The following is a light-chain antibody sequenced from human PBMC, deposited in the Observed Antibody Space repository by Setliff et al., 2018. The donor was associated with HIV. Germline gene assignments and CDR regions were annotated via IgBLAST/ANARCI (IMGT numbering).Light chain of an antibody. V-gene: IGLV3-25*03. CDR3: QSADSSGTYV. Sequence: SYELTQPPSVSVSPGQTARITCSSDGLPRQYVYWYQQKPGQAPVLVIYKDIERASGIPERFSGSSSGTTATLTISGVQAEDEADYYCQSADSSGTYVFGTGTKVTVL. J-gene: IGLJ1*01. CDR1: GLPRQY. CDR2: KDI.